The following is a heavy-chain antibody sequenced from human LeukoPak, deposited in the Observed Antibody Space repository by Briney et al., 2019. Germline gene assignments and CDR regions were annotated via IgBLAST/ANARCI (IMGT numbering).Heavy chain of an antibody. CDR3: GAGDEELGPFDI. CDR2: IVVGSGNT. Sequence: SVKLSCKASGFTFTSSAMQWVRQARGQRLEWIGWIVVGSGNTNYAQKFQERVTITRDMSTSTAYMELSSLRSEDTAVYYCGAGDEELGPFDIWGQGTMVTVSS. D-gene: IGHD1-7*01. J-gene: IGHJ3*02. V-gene: IGHV1-58*02. CDR1: GFTFTSSA.